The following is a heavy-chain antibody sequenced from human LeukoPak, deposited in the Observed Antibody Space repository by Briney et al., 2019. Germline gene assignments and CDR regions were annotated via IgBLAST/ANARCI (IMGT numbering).Heavy chain of an antibody. CDR2: ISSSSSTI. CDR1: GFTFSSKW. Sequence: GGSLRLSCAASGFTFSSKWMSWVRQAPGKGLEWVSYISSSSSTIYYADSVKGRFTISRDNAKSSLYLQMNSLRAEDTAVYYCARDDYGGNSEDGYWGQGTLVTVSS. V-gene: IGHV3-48*01. CDR3: ARDDYGGNSEDGY. J-gene: IGHJ3*01. D-gene: IGHD4-23*01.